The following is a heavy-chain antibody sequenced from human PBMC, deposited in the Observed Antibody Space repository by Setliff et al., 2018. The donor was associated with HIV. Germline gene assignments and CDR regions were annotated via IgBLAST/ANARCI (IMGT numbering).Heavy chain of an antibody. D-gene: IGHD3-10*01. CDR1: GGSISGYF. CDR3: VRRTDYYGSGSESSFDY. CDR2: IYTSGST. V-gene: IGHV4-4*07. Sequence: PSETLSLTCNVSGGSISGYFWTWIRQPAGKGLEWIGRIYTSGSTNYNPSLKSRLSMSIDTSKNHFSLRLTSVTAADTAVYYCVRRTDYYGSGSESSFDYWGQGTLVTVSS. J-gene: IGHJ4*02.